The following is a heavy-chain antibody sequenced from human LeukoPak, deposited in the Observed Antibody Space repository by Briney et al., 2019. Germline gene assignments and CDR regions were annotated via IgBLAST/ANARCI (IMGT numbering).Heavy chain of an antibody. CDR3: ATMDCGGDCFPHLGGSGINWFDP. D-gene: IGHD2-21*02. J-gene: IGHJ5*02. V-gene: IGHV3-53*01. CDR2: IYSSGST. Sequence: PGGSLRLSCAASGFTVSSKYMSWVRQAPGKGLEWVSLIYSSGSTYYADSVKGRFTISRDNSKNTLYLQMNNLRVEDTAVYYCATMDCGGDCFPHLGGSGINWFDPWGQGTLVTVSS. CDR1: GFTVSSKY.